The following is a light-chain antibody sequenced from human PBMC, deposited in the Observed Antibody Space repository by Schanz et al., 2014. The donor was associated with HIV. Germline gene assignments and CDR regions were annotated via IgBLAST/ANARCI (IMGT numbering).Light chain of an antibody. CDR1: QGISSY. CDR3: LQHNTYPLT. CDR2: AAS. V-gene: IGKV1-17*03. J-gene: IGKJ4*01. Sequence: DIQMTQSPSTLSASVGDRVTITCRASQGISSYLAWFQQRPGKVPKCLIYAASSLQSGVPSRFSGSGSGTEFTLTINSLQPEDFATYYCLQHNTYPLTFGGGTKVEI.